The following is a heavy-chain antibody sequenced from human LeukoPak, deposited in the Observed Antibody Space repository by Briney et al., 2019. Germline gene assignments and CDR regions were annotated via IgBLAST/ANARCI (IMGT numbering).Heavy chain of an antibody. V-gene: IGHV3-23*01. D-gene: IGHD7-27*01. Sequence: GGSLRLSCAASGFTFSNHGMDWVRQAPGKGLEWVSGISPSGDITYYADSVKGRFTISRDNAKNSLYLQMNSLRAEDTAMYYCAREEGGKLGIDYYFDYWGQGTLVTVSS. CDR3: AREEGGKLGIDYYFDY. CDR2: ISPSGDIT. J-gene: IGHJ4*02. CDR1: GFTFSNHG.